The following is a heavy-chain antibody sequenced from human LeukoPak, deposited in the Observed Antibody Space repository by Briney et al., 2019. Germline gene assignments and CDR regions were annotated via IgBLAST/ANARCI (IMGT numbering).Heavy chain of an antibody. CDR2: IHNSGST. V-gene: IGHV4-4*09. D-gene: IGHD3-10*01. CDR1: GGSISSYY. J-gene: IGHJ4*02. Sequence: PSETLSLTCTVSGGSISSYYWSWIRQPPGKGLEWIGDIHNSGSTKYNPSLMSRVAISVNSSKNHSPLNLRSVTAADTVVYYCARLPLGAFAEFLNFDYWGQGIPVTVSS. CDR3: ARLPLGAFAEFLNFDY.